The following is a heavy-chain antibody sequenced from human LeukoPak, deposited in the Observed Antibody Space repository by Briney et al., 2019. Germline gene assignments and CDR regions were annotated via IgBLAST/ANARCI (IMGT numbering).Heavy chain of an antibody. Sequence: SETLSLTCTVSGGSISSGDYYWSWIRQPPGKGLEWIGYIYYSGSTYYNSSLKSRVTISVDTSKNQFSLKLSSVTAADTAVYYCARGSEDYYDSSGYYYFDYWGQGTLVTVSS. CDR2: IYYSGST. CDR3: ARGSEDYYDSSGYYYFDY. CDR1: GGSISSGDYY. J-gene: IGHJ4*02. V-gene: IGHV4-30-4*01. D-gene: IGHD3-22*01.